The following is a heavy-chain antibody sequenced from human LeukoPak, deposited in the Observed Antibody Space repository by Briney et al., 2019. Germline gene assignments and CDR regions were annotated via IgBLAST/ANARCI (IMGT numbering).Heavy chain of an antibody. CDR2: ISGSGGST. V-gene: IGHV3-23*01. D-gene: IGHD3-10*01. J-gene: IGHJ4*02. CDR3: ARDPHGSGSYYKPYYFDY. Sequence: GGSLRLSCAASGFTFSSYAMSWVRQAPGKGLEWVSAISGSGGSTYYADSVKGRFTISRDNSKNTLYLQMNSLRAEDTAVYYCARDPHGSGSYYKPYYFDYWGQGTLVTVSS. CDR1: GFTFSSYA.